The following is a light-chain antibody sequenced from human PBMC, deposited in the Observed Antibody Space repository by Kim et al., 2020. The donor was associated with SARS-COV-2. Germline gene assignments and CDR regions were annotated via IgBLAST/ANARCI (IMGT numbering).Light chain of an antibody. CDR3: SLFYSGAWV. Sequence: QAVVTQEPSLTVPPGGTVTLTCGSSTGTVTSGHYPYWFQQKAGQAPRTLIYDASRKHSWTPARFSGSLLGGNAALTLSGAQPEDEAEYYCSLFYSGAWVFGGGTQLTVL. V-gene: IGLV7-46*01. J-gene: IGLJ2*01. CDR2: DAS. CDR1: TGTVTSGHY.